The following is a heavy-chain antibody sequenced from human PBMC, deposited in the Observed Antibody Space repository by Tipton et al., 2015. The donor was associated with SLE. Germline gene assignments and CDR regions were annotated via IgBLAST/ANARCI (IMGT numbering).Heavy chain of an antibody. Sequence: TLSLTCTVSGASISISTYTSSSYYWGWSRQPPGKGLECIGAIYYSGSTHYNPSLKSRVTISVDTSKNQFSLKLSSVTAADTAVYYCARQDPTGFDYWGQGTLVPVPS. CDR2: IYYSGST. CDR1: GASISISTYTSSSYY. J-gene: IGHJ4*02. V-gene: IGHV4-39*01. CDR3: ARQDPTGFDY. D-gene: IGHD3-10*01.